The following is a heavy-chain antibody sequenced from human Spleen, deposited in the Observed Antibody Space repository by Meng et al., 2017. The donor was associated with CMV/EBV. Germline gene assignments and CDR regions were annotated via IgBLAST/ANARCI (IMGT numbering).Heavy chain of an antibody. J-gene: IGHJ4*02. CDR2: IYWDDDK. V-gene: IGHV2-5*02. CDR1: FSLSTSGMG. D-gene: IGHD3-16*01. Sequence: FSLSTSGMGVGWIRQPPGKGLKWLALIYWDDDKRYSPSLKSRLTITKDTSKNQVVLTMTNMDPVDTATYYCAHSLSMITFDPGYFDYWGQGTLVTVSS. CDR3: AHSLSMITFDPGYFDY.